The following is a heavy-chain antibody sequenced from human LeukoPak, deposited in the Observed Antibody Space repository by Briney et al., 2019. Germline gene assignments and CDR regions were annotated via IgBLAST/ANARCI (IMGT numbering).Heavy chain of an antibody. V-gene: IGHV4-61*02. CDR2: IYTSGST. D-gene: IGHD6-13*01. Sequence: SETLSLTCTVSGGSISSGSYYWSWIRQPAGKGLEWIGRIYTSGSTNYNPSLKSRVTISVDTSKNQFSLKLSSVTAADTAVYYCARGDSSSWYSDFDYWGQGTLVTVSS. CDR3: ARGDSSSWYSDFDY. J-gene: IGHJ4*02. CDR1: GGSISSGSYY.